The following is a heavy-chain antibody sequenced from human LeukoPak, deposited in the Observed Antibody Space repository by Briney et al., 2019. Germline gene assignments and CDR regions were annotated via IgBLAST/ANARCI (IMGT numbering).Heavy chain of an antibody. D-gene: IGHD5-24*01. CDR2: IYSGGST. Sequence: GRSLRLSCAASGFTFSSYAMHWVRQAPGKGLEWVSVIYSGGSTYYADSVKGRFTISRDNSKNTLYLQMNSLRAEDTAVYYCARDPGDGYSAFDYWGQGTLVTVSS. CDR3: ARDPGDGYSAFDY. CDR1: GFTFSSYA. V-gene: IGHV3-53*01. J-gene: IGHJ4*02.